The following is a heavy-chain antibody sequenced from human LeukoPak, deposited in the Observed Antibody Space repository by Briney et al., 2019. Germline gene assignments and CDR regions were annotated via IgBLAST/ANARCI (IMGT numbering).Heavy chain of an antibody. CDR3: AKDYSGAYFRGADY. CDR1: GFSFYGYA. D-gene: IGHD1-26*01. Sequence: GGSLRLSCAASGFSFYGYAKSWVRQVPGKGLKWVATITATGGTKFYADSVKGRFTISRDNSKNTLYLQMNSLRAEDTAVYYCAKDYSGAYFRGADYWGQGTLVTVSS. J-gene: IGHJ4*02. V-gene: IGHV3-23*01. CDR2: ITATGGTK.